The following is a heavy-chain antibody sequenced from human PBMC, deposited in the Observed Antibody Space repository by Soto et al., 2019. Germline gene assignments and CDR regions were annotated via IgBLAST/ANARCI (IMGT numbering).Heavy chain of an antibody. CDR1: GYTFTICY. Sequence: ASVKVSCKASGYTFTICYIHWVRQAPGQGLEWMGLINPSGGSTSYAQKFQGRVTMTGDTATTTVYMELSSLRSEDTAVYYCARSDYDSSGYSRMSGYYYYYGLDVWGQGTTVTVSS. J-gene: IGHJ6*02. V-gene: IGHV1-46*01. CDR2: INPSGGST. D-gene: IGHD3-22*01. CDR3: ARSDYDSSGYSRMSGYYYYYGLDV.